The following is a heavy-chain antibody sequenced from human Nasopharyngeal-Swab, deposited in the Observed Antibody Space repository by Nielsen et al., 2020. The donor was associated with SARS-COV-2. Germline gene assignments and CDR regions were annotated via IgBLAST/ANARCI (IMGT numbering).Heavy chain of an antibody. V-gene: IGHV3-21*01. D-gene: IGHD5-18*01. CDR2: ISSTGSYI. J-gene: IGHJ4*02. CDR1: GFTFSSYS. CDR3: ARGSDTALYYFDS. Sequence: GGSLRLSCAASGFTFSSYSINWVRQAPGKGLEWVSSISSTGSYIYYADSVKGRFTISRDNAKNSLYLQMNGLRAEDTAVYYCARGSDTALYYFDSWGQGTLVTVSS.